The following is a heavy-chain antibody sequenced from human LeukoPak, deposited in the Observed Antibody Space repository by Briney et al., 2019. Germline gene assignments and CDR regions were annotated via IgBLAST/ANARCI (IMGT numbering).Heavy chain of an antibody. J-gene: IGHJ3*02. CDR3: ARDVGAKIVFDI. CDR1: GGTFSTYA. V-gene: IGHV1-69*06. CDR2: IIPIFGTT. Sequence: ASVKVSCKASGGTFSTYAISWVRQAPGQGLEWMGGIIPIFGTTNYAQKFQGRVTITADKSTSTAYMELSSLRSEDTAVYYCARDVGAKIVFDIWGQGTMVTVSS. D-gene: IGHD1-26*01.